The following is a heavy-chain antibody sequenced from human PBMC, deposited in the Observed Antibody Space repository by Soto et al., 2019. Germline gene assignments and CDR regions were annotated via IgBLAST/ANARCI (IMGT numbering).Heavy chain of an antibody. J-gene: IGHJ3*02. D-gene: IGHD6-13*01. V-gene: IGHV2-26*01. CDR2: IFSNDEK. Sequence: QVTLKESGPVLVKSTETLTLTCTVTGFSLSNARMGLSWIRQPPGKALDRLAHIFSNDEKSYSTSLNSRLTITKDTSRGQVVLTVTNMDPVDTATYSCARTPGVAAAPFDIWGQGTIVTVCS. CDR3: ARTPGVAAAPFDI. CDR1: GFSLSNARMG.